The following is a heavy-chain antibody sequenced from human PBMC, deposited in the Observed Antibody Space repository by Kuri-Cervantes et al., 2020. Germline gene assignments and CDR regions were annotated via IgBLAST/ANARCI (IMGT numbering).Heavy chain of an antibody. D-gene: IGHD6-13*01. Sequence: SETLSLTCAVYGGSFSGYYWSWIRQPPGKGLEWIGEINHSGSTNYNPSLKSRVTISVDKSKNQFSLKLSSVTAADTAVYYCARDSPGHSSSWYYFDYWGQGTLVTVSS. CDR1: GGSFSGYY. J-gene: IGHJ4*02. CDR3: ARDSPGHSSSWYYFDY. V-gene: IGHV4-34*01. CDR2: INHSGST.